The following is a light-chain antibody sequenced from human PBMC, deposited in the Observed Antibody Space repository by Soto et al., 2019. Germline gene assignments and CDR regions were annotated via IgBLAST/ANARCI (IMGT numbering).Light chain of an antibody. CDR1: QGISSY. Sequence: IQLTQSPSSLSASIGDRVTITCRASQGISSYLAWYQQKPGKAPKLLIYAASTLQSGVPSRFSGGGSGTDFPLTISRLQPEDFATYYCQQFNSPLTFGGGNKVEIK. CDR2: AAS. V-gene: IGKV1-9*01. J-gene: IGKJ4*01. CDR3: QQFNSPLT.